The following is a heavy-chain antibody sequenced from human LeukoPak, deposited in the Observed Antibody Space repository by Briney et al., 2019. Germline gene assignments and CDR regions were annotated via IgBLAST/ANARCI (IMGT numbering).Heavy chain of an antibody. D-gene: IGHD3-3*01. Sequence: GGSPRLSSAASGFAFSTYWMDWVRQAPGKGLEWVGNINQDGSVKHYVDSVRGRFTISRDNARNSVYLQMSALRVEDTAVYYCTRDFVFWGQGSLVTASS. J-gene: IGHJ4*02. CDR1: GFAFSTYW. CDR2: INQDGSVK. CDR3: TRDFVF. V-gene: IGHV3-7*01.